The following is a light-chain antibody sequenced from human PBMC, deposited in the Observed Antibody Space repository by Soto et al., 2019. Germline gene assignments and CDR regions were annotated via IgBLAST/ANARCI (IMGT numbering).Light chain of an antibody. CDR3: QHRSNWPRFT. Sequence: EIVLTQSPGTLSLSPGDRATLSCRASESLGSSYLAWYQQKPGQAPRLLIYSGSSRAAGIPDRFSGSGSATDFTLTISSLEPEDFAVYYCQHRSNWPRFTFGQGTNLEI. J-gene: IGKJ2*01. CDR1: ESLGSSY. V-gene: IGKV3D-20*02. CDR2: SGS.